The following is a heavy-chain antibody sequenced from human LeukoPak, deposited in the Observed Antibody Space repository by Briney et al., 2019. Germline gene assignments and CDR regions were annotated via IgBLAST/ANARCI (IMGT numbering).Heavy chain of an antibody. D-gene: IGHD3-10*01. CDR2: IYTSGSA. V-gene: IGHV4-4*07. Sequence: PSETLSLTCTVSGGSISSYYWSWIRQPAGKGLEWIGRIYTSGSANYNPSLKSRVTMSVDTSKNQFSLKLSSVTAADTAVYYCARDRYIYYGPNWFDPWGQGTLVTVSS. J-gene: IGHJ5*02. CDR1: GGSISSYY. CDR3: ARDRYIYYGPNWFDP.